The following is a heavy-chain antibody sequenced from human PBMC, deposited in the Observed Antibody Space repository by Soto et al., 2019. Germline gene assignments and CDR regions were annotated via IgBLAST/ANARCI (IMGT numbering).Heavy chain of an antibody. D-gene: IGHD3-22*01. CDR2: IVVGSGNT. CDR1: GFTFTSSA. CDR3: AAAPADYYDSSGYYVPDY. Sequence: ASVKVSCKASGFTFTSSAMQWVRQARGQRLEWIGWIVVGSGNTNYAQKFQERVTITRDMSTSTAYMELSSLRSEDTAVYYCAAAPADYYDSSGYYVPDYWGQGSLVTVPS. J-gene: IGHJ4*02. V-gene: IGHV1-58*02.